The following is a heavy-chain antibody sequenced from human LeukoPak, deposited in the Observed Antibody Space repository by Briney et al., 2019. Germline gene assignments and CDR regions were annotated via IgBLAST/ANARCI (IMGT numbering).Heavy chain of an antibody. CDR2: ISSSSSYI. J-gene: IGHJ4*02. Sequence: GSLRLSCAASGFTFSSYSMNWVRQAPGKGLEWVSSISSSSSYIYYADSVKGRFTISRDNAKNSLYLQMNSLRAEDTAVYYRARLSIAAAEPGVDYWGQGTLVTVSS. CDR1: GFTFSSYS. V-gene: IGHV3-21*01. D-gene: IGHD6-13*01. CDR3: ARLSIAAAEPGVDY.